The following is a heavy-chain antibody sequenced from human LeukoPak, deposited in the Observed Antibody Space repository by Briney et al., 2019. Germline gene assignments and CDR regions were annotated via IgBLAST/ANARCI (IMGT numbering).Heavy chain of an antibody. V-gene: IGHV4-38-2*02. D-gene: IGHD5-18*01. CDR1: GYSISSGYY. CDR3: ARDETFSYGSFGH. J-gene: IGHJ4*02. Sequence: PSETLSLTCAVSGYSISSGYYWGCIRQPPGKGLEWIGSIYHGGSTYYNPSLKSRVTISVDTSKNQFSLKLSSVTAADTAVYYGARDETFSYGSFGHWGQGTLVTVSS. CDR2: IYHGGST.